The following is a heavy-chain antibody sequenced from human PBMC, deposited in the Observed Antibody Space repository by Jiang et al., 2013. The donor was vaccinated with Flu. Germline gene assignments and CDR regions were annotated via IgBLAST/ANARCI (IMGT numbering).Heavy chain of an antibody. D-gene: IGHD6-19*01. CDR2: TYYRSKWYN. Sequence: TSQTLSLTCAISGDSVSSNSAAWNWIRQSPSRGLEWLGRTYYRSKWYNDYAVSVKSRITINPDTSKNQFSLQLNSVTPEDTAVYYCARAPPPSLGGSGLSFDYWGQGTLVTVSS. V-gene: IGHV6-1*01. CDR3: ARAPPPSLGGSGLSFDY. J-gene: IGHJ4*02. CDR1: GDSVSSNSAA.